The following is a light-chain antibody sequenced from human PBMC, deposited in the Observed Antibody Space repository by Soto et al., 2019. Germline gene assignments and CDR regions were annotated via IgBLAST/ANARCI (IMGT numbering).Light chain of an antibody. J-gene: IGKJ2*01. Sequence: EIVLTQSPGTLSLSPGERATLSCRASQPISSHRYLAWYQQGPGQAPRLLLSAASTRATGIPVRFSGSGSGTDFTLTISSLQPEDVGVYYCQQRTNWPPRDTFGQGTKVDIK. CDR2: AAS. CDR1: QPISSHRY. CDR3: QQRTNWPPRDT. V-gene: IGKV3-11*01.